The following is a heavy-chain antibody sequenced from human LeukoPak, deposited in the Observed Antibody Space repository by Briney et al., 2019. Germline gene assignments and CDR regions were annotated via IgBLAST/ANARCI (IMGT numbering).Heavy chain of an antibody. CDR3: ARDLRFGELIYDL. CDR1: GFTFSSYS. Sequence: PGGSLRLSCATSGFTFSSYSMNWVRQAPGKGLEWVSSISSSSSYIYYADSVKGRFTISRDNAKKSLYLQMKSLRAEDTAVYYCARDLRFGELIYDLWGRGTLVTVSS. V-gene: IGHV3-21*01. CDR2: ISSSSSYI. D-gene: IGHD3-10*01. J-gene: IGHJ2*01.